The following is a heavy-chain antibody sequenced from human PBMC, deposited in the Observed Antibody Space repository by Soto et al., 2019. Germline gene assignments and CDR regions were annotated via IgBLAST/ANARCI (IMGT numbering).Heavy chain of an antibody. CDR3: TTENVLYCSGGSCYNYYYGMDV. J-gene: IGHJ6*02. Sequence: EVQLVESGGGLVKPGGSLRLSCAASGFTFSNAWMSWVRQAPGKGLEWVGRINSKTDSGKTDYAAPVKGRITISRDESKNTLYLQMNSLKTENTAVYYCTTENVLYCSGGSCYNYYYGMDVWGQGTTVTVSS. V-gene: IGHV3-15*01. D-gene: IGHD2-15*01. CDR1: GFTFSNAW. CDR2: INSKTDSGKT.